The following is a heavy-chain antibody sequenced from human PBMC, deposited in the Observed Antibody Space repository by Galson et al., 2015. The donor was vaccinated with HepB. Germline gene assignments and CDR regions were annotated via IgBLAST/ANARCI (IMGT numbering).Heavy chain of an antibody. J-gene: IGHJ4*02. Sequence: SLRLSCAASGFTFSSYWMSWVRQAPGKGLEWVANIKQDGSEKYYVDSVKGRFTISRDNAKNSLYLQMNSLRAEDTAVYYCAKDRGYSYGDYFDYWGQGTLVTVSS. D-gene: IGHD5-18*01. V-gene: IGHV3-7*03. CDR1: GFTFSSYW. CDR2: IKQDGSEK. CDR3: AKDRGYSYGDYFDY.